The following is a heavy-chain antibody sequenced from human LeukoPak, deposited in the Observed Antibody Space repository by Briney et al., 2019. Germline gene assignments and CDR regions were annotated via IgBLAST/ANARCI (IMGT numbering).Heavy chain of an antibody. D-gene: IGHD4-17*01. CDR3: ARDGATVATPFFDY. V-gene: IGHV1-2*02. Sequence: ASVKVSCKTSGYRFITFGINWVRQAPGQGLEWMGWINPNSGGTNYAQKFQGRVTMTRDTSISTAYMELSRLRSDDTAVYYCARDGATVATPFFDYWGQGTLVTVSS. CDR2: INPNSGGT. J-gene: IGHJ4*02. CDR1: GYRFITFG.